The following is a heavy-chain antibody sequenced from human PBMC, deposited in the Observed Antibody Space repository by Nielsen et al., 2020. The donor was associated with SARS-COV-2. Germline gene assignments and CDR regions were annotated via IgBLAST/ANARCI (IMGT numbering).Heavy chain of an antibody. J-gene: IGHJ4*02. CDR1: GGTFSSYA. CDR3: ARVGYCSSTSCPDRVGGYDY. D-gene: IGHD2-2*01. V-gene: IGHV1-69*13. Sequence: SVKVSCKASGGTFSSYAISWVRQAPGQGLEWMGGIIPIFGTANYAQKFQGRVTITADESTSTAYMELSSLRAEDTAVYYCARVGYCSSTSCPDRVGGYDYWGQGTLVTVSS. CDR2: IIPIFGTA.